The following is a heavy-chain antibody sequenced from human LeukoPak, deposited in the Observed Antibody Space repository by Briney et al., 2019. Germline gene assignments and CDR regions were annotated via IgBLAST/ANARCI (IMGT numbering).Heavy chain of an antibody. Sequence: GGSLRLSCGASGFTFSRYAMSWVRQAPGKGLQWVSEIGGSGGAIYYADSVKGRFTISRDNSKNTLFLEMNSLRAEDTAVYYCAKEQRYSYGIDYWGQGTLVTVSS. D-gene: IGHD5-18*01. V-gene: IGHV3-23*01. CDR2: IGGSGGAI. CDR1: GFTFSRYA. CDR3: AKEQRYSYGIDY. J-gene: IGHJ4*02.